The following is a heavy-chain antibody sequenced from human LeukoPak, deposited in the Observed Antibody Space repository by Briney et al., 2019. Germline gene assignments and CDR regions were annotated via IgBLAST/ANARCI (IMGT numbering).Heavy chain of an antibody. J-gene: IGHJ4*02. D-gene: IGHD1-26*01. CDR2: IYYSGST. Sequence: SQTLSLTCTVSGGSISSGGYYWSWIRQHPGKGLEWIGNIYYSGSTYYNPSLKSRVTISVDTSKNQFSLKVSSVTAADTAVYYRASQDWELATITDYWGQGTLVTVSS. CDR1: GGSISSGGYY. CDR3: ASQDWELATITDY. V-gene: IGHV4-31*03.